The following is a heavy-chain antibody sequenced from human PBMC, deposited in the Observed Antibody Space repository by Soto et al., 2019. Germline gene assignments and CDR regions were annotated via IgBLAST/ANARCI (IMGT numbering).Heavy chain of an antibody. Sequence: QVQLVQSRAEVKEPGSSVNVSCKTSGGTFGNTAVTWVRQAPGQGLEWIGGIVPMFGTANYAQKFRGRVTITAEESTSTAYMELRSLRSDDTAVYYCARDGDPGYSFWSGPLGGGRFDPWGQGTLVTVSS. V-gene: IGHV1-69*12. CDR1: GGTFGNTA. CDR3: ARDGDPGYSFWSGPLGGGRFDP. CDR2: IVPMFGTA. D-gene: IGHD3-3*01. J-gene: IGHJ5*02.